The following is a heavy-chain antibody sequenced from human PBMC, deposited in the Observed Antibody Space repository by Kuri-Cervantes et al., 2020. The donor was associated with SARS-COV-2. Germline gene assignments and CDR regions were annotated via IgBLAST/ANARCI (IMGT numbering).Heavy chain of an antibody. D-gene: IGHD2-8*01. CDR2: INPNSVGT. CDR1: GYTFTGYY. J-gene: IGHJ4*02. CDR3: ARVACTNGVCSYFDY. V-gene: IGHV1-2*04. Sequence: ASVKVSCKASGYTFTGYYMHWVRQAPGQGLEWMGWINPNSVGTNYAQKFQGWVTMTRDTSISTAYMELSRLRSDDTAVYYCARVACTNGVCSYFDYWGQGTLVTVSS.